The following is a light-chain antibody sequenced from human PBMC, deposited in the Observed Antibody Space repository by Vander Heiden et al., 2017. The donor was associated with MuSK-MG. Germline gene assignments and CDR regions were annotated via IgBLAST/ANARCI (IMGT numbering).Light chain of an antibody. J-gene: IGKJ4*01. CDR3: QQYNSYPRLT. Sequence: DIQMTQSPSTLSASVGDRVTITCRASQSISSWLAWYQQKPRKAPKLLIYKASSLESGVPSRFSGSGYGTEFTLTISSLQPDDFATYYCQQYNSYPRLTFGGGTKVEIK. V-gene: IGKV1-5*03. CDR1: QSISSW. CDR2: KAS.